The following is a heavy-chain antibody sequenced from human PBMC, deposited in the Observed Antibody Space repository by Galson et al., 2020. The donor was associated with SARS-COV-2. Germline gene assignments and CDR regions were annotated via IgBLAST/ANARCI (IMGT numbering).Heavy chain of an antibody. CDR3: TKIPYYYHTSGDPYYSFGMDV. CDR2: IYHSGST. V-gene: IGHV4-4*02. J-gene: IGHJ6*02. D-gene: IGHD3-22*01. CDR1: GGSINSSNW. Sequence: SQTLSLTCAVSGGSINSSNWWNWVRQPPGQGLEWIGEIYHSGSTSYNPSLKSRVTISVDKSKNLFSLKLSSVTAADTAVYYCTKIPYYYHTSGDPYYSFGMDVWGQGTTVIVSS.